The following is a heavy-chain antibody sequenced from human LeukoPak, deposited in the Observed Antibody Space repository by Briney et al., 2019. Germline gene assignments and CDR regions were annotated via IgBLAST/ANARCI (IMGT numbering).Heavy chain of an antibody. CDR3: ARRGATVTTSLGAFDY. V-gene: IGHV4-39*01. J-gene: IGHJ4*02. CDR1: GGSISSGDYY. CDR2: INYSGTT. D-gene: IGHD4-17*01. Sequence: KTSETLSLTCTVFGGSISSGDYYWGWIRQPPGKGLEWIVSINYSGTTYYNPSLKSRVAISVDTSKNQFSLKLSSVTAADSAVYYCARRGATVTTSLGAFDYWGQGTLVTVSS.